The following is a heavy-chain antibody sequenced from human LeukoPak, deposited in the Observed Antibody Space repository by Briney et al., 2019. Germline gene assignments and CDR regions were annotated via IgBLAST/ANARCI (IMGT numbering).Heavy chain of an antibody. CDR1: GFTFISYA. V-gene: IGHV3-23*01. Sequence: PGGCLRLSCAASGFTFISYAMNWVRQAPGKGLEWGSGINDNGGYTYYADSVKGRFTISRDNSKNTLFLQMNSLRAEDTAVYYCATRRRDFWSGYFDYWGQGTLVIVSS. D-gene: IGHD3-3*01. CDR3: ATRRRDFWSGYFDY. J-gene: IGHJ4*02. CDR2: INDNGGYT.